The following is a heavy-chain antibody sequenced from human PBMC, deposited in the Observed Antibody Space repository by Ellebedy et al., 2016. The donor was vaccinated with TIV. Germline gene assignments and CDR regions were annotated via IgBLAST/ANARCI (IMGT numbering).Heavy chain of an antibody. V-gene: IGHV3-23*01. CDR3: AKGGSWWEYSDSSGLYNFDY. Sequence: GESLKISXAASGFTFSNYAMSWARQAPGKGLEWVSAISGSGGSTYYADSVKGRFTISRDNSKNTLYLQMNSLRAEDTAVYYCAKGGSWWEYSDSSGLYNFDYWGQGTLVTVSS. CDR2: ISGSGGST. CDR1: GFTFSNYA. J-gene: IGHJ4*02. D-gene: IGHD3-22*01.